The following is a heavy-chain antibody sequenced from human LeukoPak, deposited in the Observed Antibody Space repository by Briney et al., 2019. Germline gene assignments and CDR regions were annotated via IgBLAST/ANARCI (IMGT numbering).Heavy chain of an antibody. Sequence: PSETLSLTCAVSGGSISSYYWSWIRQPAGEGLEWIGRIYTSGSTNYNPSLKSRVTMSVDTSKNQFSLKLSSVTAADTAVYYCARDGYNYYYYYGMDVWGQGTTVTVSS. CDR2: IYTSGST. J-gene: IGHJ6*02. V-gene: IGHV4-4*07. CDR3: ARDGYNYYYYYGMDV. D-gene: IGHD5-12*01. CDR1: GGSISSYY.